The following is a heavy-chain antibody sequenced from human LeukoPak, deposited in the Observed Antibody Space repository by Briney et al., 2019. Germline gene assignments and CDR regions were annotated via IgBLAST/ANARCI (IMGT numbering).Heavy chain of an antibody. Sequence: GESLKISCQGSGYSFTNYWIAWVRQMPGKGLEWMGIIYPGDSDTKYSPSFQGQVTISADKSISTAYLQWSSLNASDTAMYYCARRGWVGSSHDAFDIWGQGAMVTVSS. CDR2: IYPGDSDT. CDR1: GYSFTNYW. D-gene: IGHD1-26*01. J-gene: IGHJ3*02. V-gene: IGHV5-51*01. CDR3: ARRGWVGSSHDAFDI.